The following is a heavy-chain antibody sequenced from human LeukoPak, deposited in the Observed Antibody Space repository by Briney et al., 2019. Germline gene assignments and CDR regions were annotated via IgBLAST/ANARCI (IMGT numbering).Heavy chain of an antibody. D-gene: IGHD3-22*01. J-gene: IGHJ5*02. Sequence: ASVKVSCKASGYTFSSYAISWVRQAPGQGLEWMGGIIPIFGTANYAQKFQGRVTITADESTSTAYMELSSLRSEDTAVYYCASDTYYYDSSGSSIPWGQGTLVTVSS. V-gene: IGHV1-69*13. CDR1: GYTFSSYA. CDR2: IIPIFGTA. CDR3: ASDTYYYDSSGSSIP.